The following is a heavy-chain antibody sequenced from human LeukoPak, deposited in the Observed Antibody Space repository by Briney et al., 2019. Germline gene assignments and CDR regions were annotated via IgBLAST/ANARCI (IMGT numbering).Heavy chain of an antibody. CDR2: MNPNSGNT. D-gene: IGHD3-22*01. CDR3: ARVGPSSGYYSLDY. V-gene: IGHV1-8*01. CDR1: GYTFTSYD. J-gene: IGHJ4*02. Sequence: ASVKVSCKASGYTFTSYDINWVRQATGQGLEWMGWMNPNSGNTGYAQKFQGRVTMTRNTSISTASMELSSLRSEDTAVYYCARVGPSSGYYSLDYWGQGTLVTVSS.